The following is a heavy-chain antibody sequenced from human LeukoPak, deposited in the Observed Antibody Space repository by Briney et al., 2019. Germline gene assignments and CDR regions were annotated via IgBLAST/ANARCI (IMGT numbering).Heavy chain of an antibody. Sequence: ASVKVSCKASGYTFTSYGISWVRQAPGQGLEWMGWISAYNGNTNCAQKLQGRVTMTTDTSTSTAYMELRSLRSDGTAVYYCARVGASRAVLRYFDWSFDYWGQGTLVTVSS. CDR3: ARVGASRAVLRYFDWSFDY. CDR1: GYTFTSYG. J-gene: IGHJ4*02. V-gene: IGHV1-18*01. CDR2: ISAYNGNT. D-gene: IGHD3-9*01.